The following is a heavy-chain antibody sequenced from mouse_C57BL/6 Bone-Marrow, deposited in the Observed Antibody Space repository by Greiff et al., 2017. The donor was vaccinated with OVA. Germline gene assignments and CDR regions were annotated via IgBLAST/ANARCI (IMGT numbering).Heavy chain of an antibody. V-gene: IGHV1-76*01. Sequence: QVQLQQSGAELVRPGASVKLSCKASGYTFTDYYINWVKQRPGQGLVWIARIYPGSGNTYYNEKFKGKATLTAEKSSSTAYMQLSSLTSEDSAVYFCARRDYGSSYLFDYWGQGTTLTVSS. D-gene: IGHD1-1*01. CDR3: ARRDYGSSYLFDY. CDR1: GYTFTDYY. CDR2: IYPGSGNT. J-gene: IGHJ2*01.